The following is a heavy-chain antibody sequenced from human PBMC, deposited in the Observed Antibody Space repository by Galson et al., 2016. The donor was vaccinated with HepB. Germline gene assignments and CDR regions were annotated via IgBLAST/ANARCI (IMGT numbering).Heavy chain of an antibody. Sequence: ETLSLTCAVYGGSFTAHYWTWIRQHPGKRFEWIGDINHGGATNYNPSLGNRVTISVDTSKNQLSLSLNSVTAADTAVYFCARMEKWPTPHADVWGQGTLVTVSS. V-gene: IGHV4-34*01. J-gene: IGHJ4*02. D-gene: IGHD5-12*01. CDR1: GGSFTAHY. CDR2: INHGGAT. CDR3: ARMEKWPTPHADV.